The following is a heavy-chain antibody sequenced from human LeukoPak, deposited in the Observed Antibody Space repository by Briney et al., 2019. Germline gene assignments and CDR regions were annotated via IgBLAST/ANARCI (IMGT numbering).Heavy chain of an antibody. V-gene: IGHV4-38-2*02. CDR3: ARDLWTRGNYMDV. J-gene: IGHJ6*03. Sequence: SETLSLTCAVSGYSISSGYYWGWIRQPPGKGLEWIGRIYTSGSTNYNPSLKSRVTMSVDTSKNQFSLKLSSVTAADTAVYYCARDLWTRGNYMDVWGKGTTVTVSS. D-gene: IGHD2/OR15-2a*01. CDR2: IYTSGST. CDR1: GYSISSGYY.